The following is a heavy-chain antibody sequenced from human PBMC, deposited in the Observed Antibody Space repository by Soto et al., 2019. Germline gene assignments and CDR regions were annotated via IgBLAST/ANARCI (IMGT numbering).Heavy chain of an antibody. CDR2: ISNDGNNH. CDR1: GFTFSSDG. CDR3: SKGGGDSSALEI. D-gene: IGHD6-13*01. V-gene: IGHV3-30*18. J-gene: IGHJ3*02. Sequence: GQLVESGGGVVQPGNSLRLSCAASGFTFSSDGMHWFRQAPGKGLEWVAIISNDGNNHYYGESVQGRFTFSRDNSKNTLCLQMNSLRAEDTAVYYCSKGGGDSSALEICGQGTMVTVSS.